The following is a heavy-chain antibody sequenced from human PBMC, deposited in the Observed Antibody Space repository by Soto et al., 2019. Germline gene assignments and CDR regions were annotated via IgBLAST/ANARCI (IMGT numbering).Heavy chain of an antibody. D-gene: IGHD6-6*01. CDR2: TYYRSKWYN. V-gene: IGHV6-1*01. CDR1: GDSVSSNSAA. Sequence: SQTLSLTCAISGDSVSSNSAAWNWIRQSPSRDLEWLGRTYYRSKWYNDYAVSVKSRITINPDTSKNQFSLQLNSVTPEDTAVYYCARDPSIAALDYYYGMDAWGQGTTLTISS. J-gene: IGHJ6*02. CDR3: ARDPSIAALDYYYGMDA.